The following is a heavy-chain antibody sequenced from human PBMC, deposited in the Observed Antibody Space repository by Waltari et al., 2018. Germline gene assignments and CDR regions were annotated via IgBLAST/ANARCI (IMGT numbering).Heavy chain of an antibody. CDR2: IIPIFGTA. CDR1: GGTFSSYA. Sequence: QVQLVQSGAEVKKPGSSVKVSCKASGGTFSSYAISWVRQAPGQGLEWMGGIIPIFGTANYAQKFQGRVTITTDESTSTAYMELSSLRSEDTAVYYCARDFGIAAAGYLWYNWFDPWGQGTLVTVSS. J-gene: IGHJ5*02. V-gene: IGHV1-69*05. CDR3: ARDFGIAAAGYLWYNWFDP. D-gene: IGHD6-13*01.